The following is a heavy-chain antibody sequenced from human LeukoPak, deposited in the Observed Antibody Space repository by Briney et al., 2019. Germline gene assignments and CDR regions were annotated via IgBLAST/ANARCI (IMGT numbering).Heavy chain of an antibody. CDR3: ARDLVVVAASY. CDR1: GFTFSSYG. Sequence: GGSLRLSCAASGFTFSSYGMHWVRQAPGKGLEWVAVIWYDGSNKYYADSVKGRFTISRDNSKNTLYLQMNSLRAEDTAVYYCARDLVVVAASYWGQGTLVTVSS. CDR2: IWYDGSNK. J-gene: IGHJ4*02. V-gene: IGHV3-33*01. D-gene: IGHD2-15*01.